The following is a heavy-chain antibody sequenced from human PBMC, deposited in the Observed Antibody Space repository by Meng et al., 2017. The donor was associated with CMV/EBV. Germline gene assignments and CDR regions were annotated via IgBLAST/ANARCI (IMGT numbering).Heavy chain of an antibody. D-gene: IGHD4-17*01. V-gene: IGHV4-34*01. CDR3: ARGLVVIRTARGGDYAGYYFDY. CDR2: INHSGST. Sequence: QVPHPRWGPGPLTPSETLSLTCAGYGGSFSGYYWSWIRQPPGKGLEWIGEINHSGSTNYNPSLKSRVTISVDTSKNQFSLKLSSMTAADTAVYYCARGLVVIRTARGGDYAGYYFDYWGQGTLVTVSS. J-gene: IGHJ4*02. CDR1: GGSFSGYY.